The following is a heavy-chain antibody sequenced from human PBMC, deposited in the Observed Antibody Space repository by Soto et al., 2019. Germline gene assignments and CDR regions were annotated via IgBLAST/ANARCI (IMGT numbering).Heavy chain of an antibody. J-gene: IGHJ3*02. CDR2: ISYDGSNK. V-gene: IGHV3-30-3*01. CDR1: GFTFSSYA. CDR3: ARDGAPHPLYYGGNSELFTNDAFDI. Sequence: QTGGSLRLSCAASGFTFSSYAMHWVRQAPGKGLEWVAVISYDGSNKYYADSVKGRFTISRDNSKNTLYLQMNSLRAEDTAVYYCARDGAPHPLYYGGNSELFTNDAFDIWGQGTMVTVSS. D-gene: IGHD4-17*01.